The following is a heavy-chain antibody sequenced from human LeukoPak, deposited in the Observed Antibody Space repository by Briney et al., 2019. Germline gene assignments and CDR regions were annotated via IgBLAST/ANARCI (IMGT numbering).Heavy chain of an antibody. Sequence: GGSLRLSCAASGFTFSSYWMNWVRQAPGKGLVWVSRIDTDGSSTTYADSVKGRFTISRDNAKNTLYLQMNSVRAEATAIYYCTRGSTTFDYWGQGTLVTVSS. CDR2: IDTDGSST. D-gene: IGHD2/OR15-2a*01. CDR3: TRGSTTFDY. CDR1: GFTFSSYW. J-gene: IGHJ4*02. V-gene: IGHV3-74*01.